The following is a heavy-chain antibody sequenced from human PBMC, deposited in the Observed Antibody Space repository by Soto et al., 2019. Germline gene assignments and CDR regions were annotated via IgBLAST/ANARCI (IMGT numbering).Heavy chain of an antibody. J-gene: IGHJ4*02. V-gene: IGHV3-48*02. CDR3: ARSVEGHFDY. CDR2: ITSDTKTI. D-gene: IGHD6-19*01. Sequence: EVQLVESGGALVQPGGSLRLSCAASGFKFSIYSMNWVRQAPGKGLEWSAYITSDTKTIKYGDSVKGRFTISRDNAKNSVYLQMNSPSDEDTAVYYCARSVEGHFDYWGQGTVVTVSS. CDR1: GFKFSIYS.